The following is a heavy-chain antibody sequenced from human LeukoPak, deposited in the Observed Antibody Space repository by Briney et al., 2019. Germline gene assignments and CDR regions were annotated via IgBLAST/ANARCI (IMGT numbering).Heavy chain of an antibody. CDR2: INWNGGST. Sequence: GGSLRXSCAASGFTFDDYGMSWVRQAPGKGLEWVSGINWNGGSTGYADSVKGRFTISRDNAKNSLYLQMNSLRAEDTALYYCAXDVAYDIGAFDIWGQGTMVTVSS. D-gene: IGHD3-22*01. J-gene: IGHJ3*02. CDR1: GFTFDDYG. V-gene: IGHV3-20*04. CDR3: AXDVAYDIGAFDI.